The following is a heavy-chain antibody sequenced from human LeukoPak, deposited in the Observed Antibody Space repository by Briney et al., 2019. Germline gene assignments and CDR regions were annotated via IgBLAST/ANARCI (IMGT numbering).Heavy chain of an antibody. CDR2: IIGYDPNP. D-gene: IGHD4-17*01. Sequence: ASVRVSCTASGYTFTTYGVRWVRQAPGQGREWMGCIIGYDPNPNYAQKLRGRVTMTTDTSTSTAYMDLRSLRSDDTALYYCARTVTTSSYYFDYWGQGTLVTVSS. CDR1: GYTFTTYG. CDR3: ARTVTTSSYYFDY. J-gene: IGHJ4*02. V-gene: IGHV1-18*01.